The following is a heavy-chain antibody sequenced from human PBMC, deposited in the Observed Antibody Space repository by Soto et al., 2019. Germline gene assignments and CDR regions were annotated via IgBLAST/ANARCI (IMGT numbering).Heavy chain of an antibody. CDR3: ARDPHGFLELSSVFAFDI. CDR2: INDSGDTI. Sequence: QGQLVQSGGGLVKPGGSLRLSCVASGFTVSDYHMIWIRQAPGKGLEWVSYINDSGDTIYYLDSLKGRITISRDNAKNSRFRQRNSLKAKTTAVYYGARDPHGFLELSSVFAFDIWGQGTMVTVSS. J-gene: IGHJ3*02. D-gene: IGHD3-3*01. CDR1: GFTVSDYH. V-gene: IGHV3-11*01.